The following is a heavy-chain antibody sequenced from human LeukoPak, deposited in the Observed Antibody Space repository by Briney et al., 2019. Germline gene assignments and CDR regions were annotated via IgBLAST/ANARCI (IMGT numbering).Heavy chain of an antibody. CDR2: INPSGGST. CDR1: GYTFTSYY. V-gene: IGHV1-46*01. Sequence: ASVKVSCKASGYTFTSYYMHWVRQAPGQGLEWLGIINPSGGSTSYAQKFQGRVTMTRDTSTSTVYMELSSLRSEDTAVYYCARAPDYGDYDGGFDYWGQGTLVTVSS. J-gene: IGHJ4*02. D-gene: IGHD4-17*01. CDR3: ARAPDYGDYDGGFDY.